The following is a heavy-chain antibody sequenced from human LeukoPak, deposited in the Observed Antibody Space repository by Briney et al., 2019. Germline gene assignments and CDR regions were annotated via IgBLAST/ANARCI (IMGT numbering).Heavy chain of an antibody. D-gene: IGHD3-9*01. CDR3: AKGGYSNILTDYH. V-gene: IGHV3-23*01. Sequence: PGGSLRLSCAASGFSFRSYAMNWVRQAPGKGLEWVSGISGAGDSTYYADSVKGRFTISRDNSKNTLYLLMNSLRAEDTAVYFCAKGGYSNILTDYHCGQGTLVTVSS. CDR2: ISGAGDST. J-gene: IGHJ5*02. CDR1: GFSFRSYA.